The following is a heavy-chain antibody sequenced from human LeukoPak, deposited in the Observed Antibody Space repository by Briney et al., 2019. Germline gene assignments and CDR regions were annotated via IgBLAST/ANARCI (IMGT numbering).Heavy chain of an antibody. CDR1: GGSISSYY. Sequence: SETLSLTCTVSGGSISSYYWSWIRQPPGKGLEWIGYIYYSGSTNYNPSLKSRVTISVDTSKNQFSLKLSSVTAADTAVYYCAREPPYCSSTSCYDKGFFDYWGQGTLVTVSS. J-gene: IGHJ4*02. D-gene: IGHD2-2*01. CDR2: IYYSGST. CDR3: AREPPYCSSTSCYDKGFFDY. V-gene: IGHV4-59*01.